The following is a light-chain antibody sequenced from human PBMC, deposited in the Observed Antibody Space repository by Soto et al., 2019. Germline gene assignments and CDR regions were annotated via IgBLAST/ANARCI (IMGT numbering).Light chain of an antibody. CDR2: EVS. Sequence: QSVLTQPPSASGSPGQSVTISCTGTSSDIGGYNYVSWYQQYPGKAPKLMIYEVSKRPSGVPDRFSGSKSGNTASLTVSGLQAEDEADYYCSSYAGSNHPYVFGTGTKLTVL. V-gene: IGLV2-8*01. CDR1: SSDIGGYNY. CDR3: SSYAGSNHPYV. J-gene: IGLJ1*01.